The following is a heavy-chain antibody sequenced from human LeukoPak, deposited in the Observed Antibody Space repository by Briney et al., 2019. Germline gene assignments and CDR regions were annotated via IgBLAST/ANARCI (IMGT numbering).Heavy chain of an antibody. J-gene: IGHJ4*02. V-gene: IGHV4-34*01. CDR3: ARLGGGSSRVFDY. CDR1: GGSFSGYS. D-gene: IGHD2-15*01. Sequence: PSETLSLTCAVYGGSFSGYSWSWIRQPPGKGLEWIGSIYYSGSAYYNPSLKSRVTISVDTSKNRFSLNLSSVPAADTAVYYCARLGGGSSRVFDYWGQGTLVTVSS. CDR2: IYYSGSA.